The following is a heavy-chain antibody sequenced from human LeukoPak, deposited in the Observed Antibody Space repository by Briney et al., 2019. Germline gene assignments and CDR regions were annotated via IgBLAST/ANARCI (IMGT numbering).Heavy chain of an antibody. CDR2: IYYSGST. Sequence: PSETLSLTCTVSGGSISSGGYYWSWIRQHPGKGLEWIGYIYYSGSTYYNPSLKSRVTISVDTSKNQFSLKLSSVTAADTAVYYCARAVMAAADRRDNWFDPWGQGTLVTVSS. V-gene: IGHV4-31*03. CDR1: GGSISSGGYY. D-gene: IGHD6-13*01. J-gene: IGHJ5*02. CDR3: ARAVMAAADRRDNWFDP.